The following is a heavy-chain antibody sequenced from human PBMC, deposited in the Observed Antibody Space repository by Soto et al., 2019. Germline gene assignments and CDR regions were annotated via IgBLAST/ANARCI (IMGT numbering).Heavy chain of an antibody. D-gene: IGHD6-19*01. CDR2: VSKSDYT. V-gene: IGHV3-21*01. CDR3: TREDSIIIPAVADF. CDR1: GFTFTNYG. J-gene: IGHJ4*02. Sequence: GGSLRLSCTVSGFTFTNYGFNWVRQAPGKGLEWVSSVSKSDYTYYSDSVKGRFTISRDNAKNSVSLQMNNLRAEDTAVYYCTREDSIIIPAVADFWGQGTLVTVSS.